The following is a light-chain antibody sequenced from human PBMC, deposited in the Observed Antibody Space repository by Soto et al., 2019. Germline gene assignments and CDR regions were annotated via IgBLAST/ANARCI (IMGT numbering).Light chain of an antibody. CDR2: GTS. J-gene: IGLJ2*01. CDR1: TGAVTSGDY. V-gene: IGLV7-43*01. Sequence: QAVVTQEPSLTVSPGGTVTLTCASGTGAVTSGDYPNWFQQKPGQAPRALIYGTSNKHSWTPARFSGSLLGCKAALTLSGVQPEDEAEYYCLLYYGGEQLVFVGGTQLTFL. CDR3: LLYYGGEQLV.